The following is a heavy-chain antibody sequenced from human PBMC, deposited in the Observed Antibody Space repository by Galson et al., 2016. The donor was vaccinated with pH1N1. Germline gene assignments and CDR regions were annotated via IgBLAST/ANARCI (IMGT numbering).Heavy chain of an antibody. Sequence: SLRLSCAASGFTISTYWMTWVRQAPGKGLEWVAVIWFDGSSKYYAHSVRGRFTISRDNSKNTLFLQMNSLRGDDTAVYYCARLGVRIAAPGEDYYYGMDVWGQGTTVTVSS. CDR2: IWFDGSSK. D-gene: IGHD6-13*01. CDR1: GFTISTYW. CDR3: ARLGVRIAAPGEDYYYGMDV. V-gene: IGHV3-33*08. J-gene: IGHJ6*02.